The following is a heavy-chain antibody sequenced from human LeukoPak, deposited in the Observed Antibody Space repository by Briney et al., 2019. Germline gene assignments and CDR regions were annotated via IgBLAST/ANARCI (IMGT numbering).Heavy chain of an antibody. D-gene: IGHD4-17*01. J-gene: IGHJ5*02. Sequence: GRSLRLSCAASGFSFSNKWMDWVRPAPGEGLVWISRINDDGRSTGYADSVKGRFTNSRDNAKNTVYLQMTSLRVEDTAVYYCAGGSYGYHWGQGTRVTVSS. CDR1: GFSFSNKW. V-gene: IGHV3-74*01. CDR2: INDDGRST. CDR3: AGGSYGYH.